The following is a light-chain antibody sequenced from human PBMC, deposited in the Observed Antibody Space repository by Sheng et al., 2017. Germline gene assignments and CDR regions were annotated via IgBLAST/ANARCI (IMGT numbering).Light chain of an antibody. CDR3: QQYNTYWS. CDR2: KAS. J-gene: IGKJ1*01. V-gene: IGKV1-5*03. Sequence: DIQMTQSPSALSASVGDRVTITCRASRSISSWLAWYQQKPGKAPKLLIYKASTLESGVPSRFSGSGSGTEFTLAISSLQPDDFATYYCQQYNTYWSFGQGTKVE. CDR1: RSISSW.